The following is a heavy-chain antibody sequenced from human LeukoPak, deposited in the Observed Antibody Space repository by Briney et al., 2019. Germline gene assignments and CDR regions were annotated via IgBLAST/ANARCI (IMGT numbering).Heavy chain of an antibody. D-gene: IGHD6-13*01. V-gene: IGHV1-46*02. Sequence: GASVKVSCKASGYTFNSYYMHWVRQAPGQGLEWTGIINPSGGSTSYAQKFQGRVTMTRDTSTSTVYMELSSLRSEDTAVYYCARGGHSSSWHRTDEYYFDYWGQGTLVTVSS. CDR2: INPSGGST. CDR3: ARGGHSSSWHRTDEYYFDY. J-gene: IGHJ4*02. CDR1: GYTFNSYY.